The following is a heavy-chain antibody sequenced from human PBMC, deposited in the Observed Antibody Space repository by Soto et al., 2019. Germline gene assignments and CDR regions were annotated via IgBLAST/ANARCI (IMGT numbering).Heavy chain of an antibody. CDR2: IQQDGSEK. V-gene: IGHV3-7*03. Sequence: PGGSLRLSCAVSGFTFSRFWMGWVRQAPGRGLEWVANIQQDGSEKYYVDSVKGRFTMSKDNVKNSLYLQMNSLGAEDTAVYYCARVRYGGYSYYFDYWGQGALVTVPS. CDR1: GFTFSRFW. CDR3: ARVRYGGYSYYFDY. D-gene: IGHD4-17*01. J-gene: IGHJ4*02.